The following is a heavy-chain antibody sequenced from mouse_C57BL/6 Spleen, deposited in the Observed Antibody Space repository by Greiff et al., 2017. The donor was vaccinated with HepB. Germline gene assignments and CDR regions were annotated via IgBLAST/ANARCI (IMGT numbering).Heavy chain of an antibody. CDR2: INYDGSST. Sequence: EVKVVESEGGLVQPGSSMKLSCTASGFTFSDYYMAWVRQVPEKGLEWVANINYDGSSTYYLDSLKSRFIISRDNAKNILYLQMSSLKSEDTATYYCARGGGLGLYFDYWGQGTTLTVSS. CDR1: GFTFSDYY. J-gene: IGHJ2*01. CDR3: ARGGGLGLYFDY. V-gene: IGHV5-16*01. D-gene: IGHD4-1*01.